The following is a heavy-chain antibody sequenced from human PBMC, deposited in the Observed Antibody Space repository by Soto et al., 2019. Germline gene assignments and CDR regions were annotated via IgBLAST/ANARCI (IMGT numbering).Heavy chain of an antibody. J-gene: IGHJ4*02. Sequence: TLSLTCTVSGGYISIGGYYWSWIRQHPGKGLEWIGYIYYSGSTYYNPSLKSRVTISVDTSKNQFSLKLSSVTAADTAVYYCARGTFYDSSGYDFDYWGQGTLVTVSS. CDR3: ARGTFYDSSGYDFDY. CDR1: GGYISIGGYY. V-gene: IGHV4-31*03. CDR2: IYYSGST. D-gene: IGHD3-22*01.